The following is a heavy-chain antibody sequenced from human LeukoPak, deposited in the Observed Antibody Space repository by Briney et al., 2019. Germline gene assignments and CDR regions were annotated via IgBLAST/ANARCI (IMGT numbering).Heavy chain of an antibody. CDR1: GFTFSDYY. D-gene: IGHD6-6*01. J-gene: IGHJ6*02. V-gene: IGHV3-11*04. Sequence: PGGSLRLSCAASGFTFSDYYMSWIRQAPGKGLEWVSYISSSGSTIYYADSVKGRFTISRGNAKNSLYLQMNSLRAENTAVYYCARVVRHLYYYYGMDVWGQGTTVTVSS. CDR3: ARVVRHLYYYYGMDV. CDR2: ISSSGSTI.